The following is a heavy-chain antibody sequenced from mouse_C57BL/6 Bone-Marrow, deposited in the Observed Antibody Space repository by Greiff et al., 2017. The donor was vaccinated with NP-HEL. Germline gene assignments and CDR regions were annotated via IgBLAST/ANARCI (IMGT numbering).Heavy chain of an antibody. CDR3: AAWDFDY. D-gene: IGHD4-1*01. J-gene: IGHJ2*01. CDR2: IYPRSGNT. Sequence: VQLQQSGAELARPGASVKLSCKASGYTFTSYGISWVKQRTGQGLEWIGEIYPRSGNTYYNGKFKGKATLTADKSSSTAYMELRSLTSEDSAVYFCAAWDFDYWGQGTTLTVSS. V-gene: IGHV1-81*01. CDR1: GYTFTSYG.